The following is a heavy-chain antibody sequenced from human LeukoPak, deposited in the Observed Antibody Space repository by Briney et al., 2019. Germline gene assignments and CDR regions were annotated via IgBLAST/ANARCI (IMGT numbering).Heavy chain of an antibody. J-gene: IGHJ4*02. Sequence: GGSLRLSCAASGFTFSNYWMGWVRQAPGKGLEWVANIKQDGSEKYYVDSVKGRFTISRDNTKSSLYLQMNSLRDEDTAVYYCARVRVTGYSNFAYWGQGTLVTVSS. D-gene: IGHD3-9*01. CDR3: ARVRVTGYSNFAY. CDR2: IKQDGSEK. V-gene: IGHV3-7*01. CDR1: GFTFSNYW.